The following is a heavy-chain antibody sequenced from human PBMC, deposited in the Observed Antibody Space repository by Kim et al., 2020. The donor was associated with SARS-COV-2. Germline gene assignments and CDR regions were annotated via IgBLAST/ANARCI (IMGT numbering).Heavy chain of an antibody. J-gene: IGHJ6*02. Sequence: ADSVKGRFTISRDNSKNTLYLQMNSLRAEDTAVYYCARPHYYDSSGGMDVWGQGTTVTVSS. V-gene: IGHV3-30*01. D-gene: IGHD3-22*01. CDR3: ARPHYYDSSGGMDV.